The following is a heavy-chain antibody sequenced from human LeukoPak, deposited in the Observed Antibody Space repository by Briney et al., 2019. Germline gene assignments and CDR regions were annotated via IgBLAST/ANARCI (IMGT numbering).Heavy chain of an antibody. V-gene: IGHV3-48*04. CDR2: ISSSSSTI. Sequence: GGSLRLSCAASGFTFSSYSMNWVRQAPGKGLEWVSYISSSSSTIYYADSVKGRFTISRDNAKNSLYLQMNSLRAEDTAVYYCARDGDAVAALDAFDIWGQGTMVTVSS. CDR1: GFTFSSYS. CDR3: ARDGDAVAALDAFDI. J-gene: IGHJ3*02. D-gene: IGHD6-6*01.